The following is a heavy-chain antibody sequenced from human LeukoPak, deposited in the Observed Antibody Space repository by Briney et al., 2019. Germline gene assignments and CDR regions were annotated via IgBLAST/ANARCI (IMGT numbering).Heavy chain of an antibody. V-gene: IGHV4-39*01. CDR2: IYYSGST. CDR1: GGSISSSSYY. CDR3: ARLRDYYYNYMDV. Sequence: SETLSLTCTVSGGSISSSSYYWGWIRQPPGKELEWIGSIYYSGSTYYNPSLKSRVTISVDTSKIQISLKLNSVTAADTAVYYCARLRDYYYNYMDVWGKGTTVTISS. J-gene: IGHJ6*03.